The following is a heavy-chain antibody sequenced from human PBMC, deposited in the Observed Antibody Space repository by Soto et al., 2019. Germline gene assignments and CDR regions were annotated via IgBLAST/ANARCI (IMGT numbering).Heavy chain of an antibody. CDR3: AREGGLRLGELSLSAFDI. J-gene: IGHJ3*02. Sequence: QVQLVQSGAEVKKPGSSVKVSCKASGGTFSSYAISWVRQAPGQGLEWMGGIIPIFGTANYAQKFQVRVTVTSDESTSTTDMELSSLRTEDTAVYYCAREGGLRLGELSLSAFDIWGQGTMVTVSS. CDR1: GGTFSSYA. CDR2: IIPIFGTA. V-gene: IGHV1-69*01. D-gene: IGHD3-16*02.